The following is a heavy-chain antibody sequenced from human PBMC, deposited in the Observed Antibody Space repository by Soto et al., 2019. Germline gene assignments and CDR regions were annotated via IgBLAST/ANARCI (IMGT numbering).Heavy chain of an antibody. CDR3: ARDLEYSSSSVWFDP. D-gene: IGHD6-6*01. Sequence: PGGSLRLSCAASGFTFSIYSMNWVRHAPGKGLEWVSSISSSSSYIYYADSVKGRFTISRDNAKNSLYLQMNSLRAEDTAVYYCARDLEYSSSSVWFDPWGQGTLVTVSS. V-gene: IGHV3-21*01. J-gene: IGHJ5*02. CDR1: GFTFSIYS. CDR2: ISSSSSYI.